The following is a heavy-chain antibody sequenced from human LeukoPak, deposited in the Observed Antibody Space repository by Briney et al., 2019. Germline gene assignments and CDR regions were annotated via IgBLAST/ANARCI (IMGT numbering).Heavy chain of an antibody. CDR1: GFTFSSYG. CDR3: AKEGAERYSCSSSLDY. J-gene: IGHJ4*02. Sequence: GGSLRLSCAASGFTFSSYGMHWVRQAPGKGLEWVAFIRYDGSNKYYADSVKGRFTISRDNSKNTLYLQMNSLRAEDTAVYYCAKEGAERYSCSSSLDYWGQGTLVTVSS. V-gene: IGHV3-30*02. CDR2: IRYDGSNK. D-gene: IGHD6-6*01.